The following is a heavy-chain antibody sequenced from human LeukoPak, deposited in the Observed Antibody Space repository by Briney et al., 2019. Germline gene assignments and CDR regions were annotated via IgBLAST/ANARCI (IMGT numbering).Heavy chain of an antibody. CDR1: GYTFTNYA. D-gene: IGHD3-3*01. Sequence: ASVTVSCKASGYTFTNYAMNWVRQAPGQGLEWMGWISAYNGNTELAQKFQGRATLATDASTSTAYMELRSLRSDDTAVYYCARDEYYDFWSGYRDYWGQGTLVTVSS. J-gene: IGHJ4*02. CDR3: ARDEYYDFWSGYRDY. CDR2: ISAYNGNT. V-gene: IGHV1-18*01.